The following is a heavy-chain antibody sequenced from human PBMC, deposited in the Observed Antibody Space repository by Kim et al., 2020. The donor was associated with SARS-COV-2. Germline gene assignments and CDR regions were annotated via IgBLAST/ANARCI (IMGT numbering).Heavy chain of an antibody. J-gene: IGHJ4*02. Sequence: GGSLRLSCAASGFTFSNYAMHWVRQVPGKGLEYVSAISSNGYTTYYANSVKGRFTISRDNSKNTLYLQMGSLRAEDMAVYYCARVESGERYFDYWGQGTL. V-gene: IGHV3-64*01. D-gene: IGHD3-16*01. CDR3: ARVESGERYFDY. CDR2: ISSNGYTT. CDR1: GFTFSNYA.